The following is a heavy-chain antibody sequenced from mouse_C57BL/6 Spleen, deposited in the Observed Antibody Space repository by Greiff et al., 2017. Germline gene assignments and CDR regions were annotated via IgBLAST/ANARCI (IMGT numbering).Heavy chain of an antibody. Sequence: EVHLVESGGGLVKPGGSLKLSCAASGFTFSSYAMSWVRQTPEKRLEWVATISAGGSYTYYPDNVKGRFTISRDNAKNNLYLQMSHLKSEDTAMYYCAGDHDYGYDGGYFDYWGQGTTLTVSS. CDR1: GFTFSSYA. J-gene: IGHJ2*01. D-gene: IGHD2-2*01. V-gene: IGHV5-4*01. CDR3: AGDHDYGYDGGYFDY. CDR2: ISAGGSYT.